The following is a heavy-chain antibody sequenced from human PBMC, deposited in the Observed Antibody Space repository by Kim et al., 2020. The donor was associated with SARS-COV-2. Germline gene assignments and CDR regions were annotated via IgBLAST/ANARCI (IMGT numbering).Heavy chain of an antibody. CDR2: ISGSGGST. CDR3: AKTATVVPAAIAPLSGGMDV. CDR1: GFTFSSYA. V-gene: IGHV3-23*01. J-gene: IGHJ6*02. Sequence: GGSLRLSCAASGFTFSSYAMSWVRQAPGKGLEWVSAISGSGGSTYYADSVKGRFTISRDNSKNTLYLQMNSLRAEDTAVYYCAKTATVVPAAIAPLSGGMDVWGQGTTVTVSS. D-gene: IGHD2-2*02.